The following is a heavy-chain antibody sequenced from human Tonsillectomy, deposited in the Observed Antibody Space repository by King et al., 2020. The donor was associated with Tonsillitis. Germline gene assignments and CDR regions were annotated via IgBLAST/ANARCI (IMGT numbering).Heavy chain of an antibody. CDR2: ISSRSSTI. V-gene: IGHV3-11*01. Sequence: VQLVESGGGLVKPGGSLRLSCAASGFTFSDPYMTWLRQAPGKGLEWVSYISSRSSTISYADSVKGRFTISRDNAKNSLYLQMNSLRAEDTAVYFCARGYGDPGFDYWGQGTLVTVSS. D-gene: IGHD4-17*01. J-gene: IGHJ4*02. CDR1: GFTFSDPY. CDR3: ARGYGDPGFDY.